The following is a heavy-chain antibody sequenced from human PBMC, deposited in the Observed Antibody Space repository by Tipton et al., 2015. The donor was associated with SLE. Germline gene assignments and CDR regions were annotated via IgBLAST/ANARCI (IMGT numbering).Heavy chain of an antibody. V-gene: IGHV4-39*07. J-gene: IGHJ6*03. CDR3: ARDWCSSTSCYGYYYMDV. Sequence: GLVKPSETLSLTCTVSGGTFRTGSYYWGWIRQSPGKGLEWIGEINHSGSTNYNPSLKSRVTISVDTSKNQFSLKLSSVTAADTAVYYCARDWCSSTSCYGYYYMDVWGKGTTVTVSS. D-gene: IGHD2-2*01. CDR1: GGTFRTGSYY. CDR2: INHSGST.